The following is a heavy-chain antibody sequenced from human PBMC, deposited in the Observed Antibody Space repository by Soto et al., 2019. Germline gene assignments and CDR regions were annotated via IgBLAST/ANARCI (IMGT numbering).Heavy chain of an antibody. CDR3: AREVIPLTTDWYFDL. D-gene: IGHD4-17*01. CDR1: GGSLSRGVGGLYY. J-gene: IGHJ2*01. Sequence: ASETLSLPCTVSGGSLSRGVGGLYYLSWNRQPPGKGLEWIGYIYDSGSTYYNPSLKSRVTISVDTSKNQFSLRLSSVTAADTAVYYCAREVIPLTTDWYFDLWGRGTLVT. CDR2: IYDSGST. V-gene: IGHV4-30-4*01.